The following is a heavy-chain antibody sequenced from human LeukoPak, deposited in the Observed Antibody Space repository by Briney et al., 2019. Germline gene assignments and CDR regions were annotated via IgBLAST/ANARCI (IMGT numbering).Heavy chain of an antibody. V-gene: IGHV1-8*01. D-gene: IGHD2-21*02. Sequence: ASVKVSCKASGYTFTSYDINCVRQATGQGLEWMGWMNPNSGNTDYAQKFQGRVTMTRNTSISTAYMELSSLRSEDTAVYYCASSCGGDCYYRAFDIWGQGTMVTVSS. CDR3: ASSCGGDCYYRAFDI. CDR2: MNPNSGNT. CDR1: GYTFTSYD. J-gene: IGHJ3*02.